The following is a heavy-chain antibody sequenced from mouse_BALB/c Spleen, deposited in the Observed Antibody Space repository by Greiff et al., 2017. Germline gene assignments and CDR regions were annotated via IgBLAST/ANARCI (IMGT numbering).Heavy chain of an antibody. CDR3: VRHPDGYYGYYAMDY. CDR1: GFTFNTYA. J-gene: IGHJ4*01. Sequence: EVQGVESGGGLVQPKGSLKLSCAASGFTFNTYAMNWVRQAPGKGLEWVARIRSKSNNYATYYADSVKDRFTISRDDSQSMLYLQMNNLKTEDTAMYYCVRHPDGYYGYYAMDYWGQGTSVTVSS. CDR2: IRSKSNNYAT. V-gene: IGHV10-1*02. D-gene: IGHD2-3*01.